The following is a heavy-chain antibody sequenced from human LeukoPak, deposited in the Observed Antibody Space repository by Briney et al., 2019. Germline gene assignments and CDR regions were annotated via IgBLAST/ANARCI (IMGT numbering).Heavy chain of an antibody. CDR3: VRAAMVRGEGNFDY. Sequence: SVKVSCKASGGTFSSYAISWVRQAPGQGLEWMGGIIPIFGTANYAQKFQGRVTITADESTSIAYMELSSLRSEDTGVYYCVRAAMVRGEGNFDYWGQGTLVTVSS. CDR2: IIPIFGTA. CDR1: GGTFSSYA. D-gene: IGHD3-10*01. J-gene: IGHJ4*02. V-gene: IGHV1-69*01.